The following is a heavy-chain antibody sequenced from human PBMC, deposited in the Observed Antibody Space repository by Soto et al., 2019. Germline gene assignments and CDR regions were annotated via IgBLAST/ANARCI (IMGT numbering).Heavy chain of an antibody. CDR2: IYYSGST. Sequence: SETLSLTCTVSCGSISSGGYYWSWIRQHPGKGLEWIGYIYYSGSTYYNPSLKSRVTISVDTSKNQFSLKLSSVTAADTTVYYCERAAYKYYDFWSGPSHAFDIRGKGTMVTVSS. J-gene: IGHJ3*02. CDR3: ERAAYKYYDFWSGPSHAFDI. V-gene: IGHV4-31*02. CDR1: CGSISSGGYY. D-gene: IGHD3-3*01.